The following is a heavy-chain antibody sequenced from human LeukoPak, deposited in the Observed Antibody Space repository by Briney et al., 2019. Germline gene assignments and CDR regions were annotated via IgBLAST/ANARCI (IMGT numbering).Heavy chain of an antibody. CDR3: AKGERYFAWSPHPNLDS. CDR2: INWNGGNL. V-gene: IGHV3-9*01. D-gene: IGHD3-9*01. CDR1: GFPFHHYD. J-gene: IGHJ4*02. Sequence: SGGSLRLSCAASGFPFHHYDFHWVRQPPGRGLGWVSGINWNGGNLDYADSVKGRFTISRDNSKNSLYLQMHSLRPEDTAFYFCAKGERYFAWSPHPNLDSWGQGTLVTVSS.